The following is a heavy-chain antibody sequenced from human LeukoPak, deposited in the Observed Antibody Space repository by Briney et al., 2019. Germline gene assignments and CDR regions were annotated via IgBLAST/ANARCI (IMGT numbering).Heavy chain of an antibody. CDR1: GGSFSGYY. J-gene: IGHJ4*02. CDR2: INHSGRT. CDR3: ARAAEPTVIGY. D-gene: IGHD4-17*01. V-gene: IGHV4-34*01. Sequence: SETLSLTCAVYGGSFSGYYWSWIRQPPGKGLQWIGEINHSGRTNYNPSLKSRVTISVDTSKNQFSLNLNSVTAADTAVYYCARAAEPTVIGYWGQGTLVTVSS.